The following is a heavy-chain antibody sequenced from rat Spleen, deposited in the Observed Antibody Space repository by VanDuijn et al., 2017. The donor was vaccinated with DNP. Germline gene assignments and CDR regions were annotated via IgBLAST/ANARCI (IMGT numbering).Heavy chain of an antibody. Sequence: EVKLVESGGGLVQPGRSLKLSCEVSRFTFSDYSMAWVRQAPKKGLEWVAMIIYDGSGTYYGDSVKGRFTISRDNAKNTLHLQMNSLRSEDTATYYCSTGRGGPDYWGQGVMVTVSS. CDR2: IIYDGSGT. J-gene: IGHJ2*01. V-gene: IGHV5S10*01. CDR1: RFTFSDYS. D-gene: IGHD1-11*01. CDR3: STGRGGPDY.